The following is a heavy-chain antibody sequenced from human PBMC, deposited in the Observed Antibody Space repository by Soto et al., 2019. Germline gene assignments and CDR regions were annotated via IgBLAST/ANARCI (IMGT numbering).Heavy chain of an antibody. J-gene: IGHJ4*02. CDR3: ARGQGGDFDY. Sequence: SETLSLTCTVSGGSISSGGYYWSWIRQHPGKGLEWIGYIHYSASTYYNPSLKSRVTISVDTSKNQFSLKLSSVTAADTAVYYCARGQGGDFDYWGQGTLVTVSS. CDR2: IHYSAST. D-gene: IGHD3-10*01. CDR1: GGSISSGGYY. V-gene: IGHV4-31*03.